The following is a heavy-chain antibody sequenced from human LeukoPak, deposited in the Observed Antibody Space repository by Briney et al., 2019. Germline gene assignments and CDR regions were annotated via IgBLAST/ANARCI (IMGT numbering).Heavy chain of an antibody. J-gene: IGHJ4*02. Sequence: SETLSLTCSVSGGSISSDYWSWIRQPPEKGPEWIGYILYSGSTNYNPSLKSRLTISVDTSKNQFSLKLSSVTAADTAVYYCAREYCTRTTCYFDYWGQGTLVTVSS. CDR2: ILYSGST. D-gene: IGHD2-2*01. CDR1: GGSISSDY. CDR3: AREYCTRTTCYFDY. V-gene: IGHV4-59*01.